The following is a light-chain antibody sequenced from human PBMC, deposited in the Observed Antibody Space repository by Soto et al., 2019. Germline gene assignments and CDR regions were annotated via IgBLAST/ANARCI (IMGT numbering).Light chain of an antibody. CDR1: QSISSW. CDR2: KAS. J-gene: IGKJ5*01. CDR3: QQYNSYPIP. V-gene: IGKV1-5*03. Sequence: DIQMTQSPSTLSASVGDRVTITCRASQSISSWLAWYQQKPGKAPKLLIYKASSLESGVPSRFSGSGSGTEFTLTISSLQPYDFATYFCQQYNSYPIPFGQGTRLEIK.